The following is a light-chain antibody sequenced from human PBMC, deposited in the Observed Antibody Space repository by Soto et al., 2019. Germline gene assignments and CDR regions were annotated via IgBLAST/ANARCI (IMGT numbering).Light chain of an antibody. Sequence: QSVLTQPASVSGFPGQSITISCTGTSSDVGGYSYVSWYQQHPGKAPKLMIYDVGNRPSGVSNRCSGSKSGNTASLTISGLQAEDEADYYCSSYTSSSTGVFGTGTKVTVL. CDR2: DVG. J-gene: IGLJ1*01. CDR3: SSYTSSSTGV. CDR1: SSDVGGYSY. V-gene: IGLV2-14*01.